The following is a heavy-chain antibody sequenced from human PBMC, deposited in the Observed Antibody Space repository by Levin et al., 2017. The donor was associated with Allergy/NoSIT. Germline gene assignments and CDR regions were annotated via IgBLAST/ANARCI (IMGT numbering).Heavy chain of an antibody. D-gene: IGHD6-13*01. V-gene: IGHV3-64D*06. Sequence: PGGSLRLSCSASGFTFSSYAMHWVRQAPGKGLEYVSAISSNGGSTYYADSVKGRFTISRDNSKNTLYLQMSSLRAEDTAVYYCVKDVGSWYDGVALDYWGQGTLVTVSS. J-gene: IGHJ4*02. CDR2: ISSNGGST. CDR1: GFTFSSYA. CDR3: VKDVGSWYDGVALDY.